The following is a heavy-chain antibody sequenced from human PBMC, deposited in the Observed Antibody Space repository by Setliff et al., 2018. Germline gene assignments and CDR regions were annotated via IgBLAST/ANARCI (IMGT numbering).Heavy chain of an antibody. V-gene: IGHV4-34*01. D-gene: IGHD3-3*01. CDR2: SNHGGST. Sequence: SETLSLTCTVYGVSFSDYYWSWIRQTPGKGLEWIGESNHGGSTSYHPSLKSRLTMSVDTSKNQFSLRLSSVTAADTAVYYCRFWSGYLKNDFWGQGTLVTVSS. CDR3: RFWSGYLKNDF. CDR1: GVSFSDYY. J-gene: IGHJ4*02.